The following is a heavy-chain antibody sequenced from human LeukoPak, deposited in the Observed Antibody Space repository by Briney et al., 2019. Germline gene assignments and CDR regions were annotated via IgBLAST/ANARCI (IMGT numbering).Heavy chain of an antibody. Sequence: GGSLRLSFAASGFTFSSYAMNWVRQAPGKGLEWVSSISHSGSISYADSVKGRFTISRDNSKNTLYLQMSSLRAEDTAVYYCARGGSYLSAFDIWGQGTMVTVSS. CDR1: GFTFSSYA. CDR3: ARGGSYLSAFDI. CDR2: ISHSGSI. V-gene: IGHV3-23*01. D-gene: IGHD2-15*01. J-gene: IGHJ3*02.